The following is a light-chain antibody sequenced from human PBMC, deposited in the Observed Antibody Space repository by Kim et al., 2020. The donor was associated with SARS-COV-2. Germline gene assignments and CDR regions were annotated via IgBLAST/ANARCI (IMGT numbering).Light chain of an antibody. CDR1: NNGSKN. Sequence: VALGQTARMTCGGNNNGSKNVHWYQQKPGQAPVLVIYRDSNRPSGIPERFSGSNSGNTATLTISRAQAGDEADYYCQVWDSSTVVFGGGNQLTVL. CDR3: QVWDSSTVV. J-gene: IGLJ2*01. CDR2: RDS. V-gene: IGLV3-9*01.